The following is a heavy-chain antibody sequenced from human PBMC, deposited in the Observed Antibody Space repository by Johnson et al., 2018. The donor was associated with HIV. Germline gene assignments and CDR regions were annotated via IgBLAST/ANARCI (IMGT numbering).Heavy chain of an antibody. J-gene: IGHJ3*02. Sequence: QVQLVESGGGVVQPGRSLRLSCAASGFTFSSYAMHWVRQAPGKGLEWVPVISYDGSNKYYADSVKGRFTISRDNSKNTLYLQMNNLRAEDTAVYYCARDPSRSPGAFDIWGQGTMVTVSS. CDR3: ARDPSRSPGAFDI. V-gene: IGHV3-30-3*01. CDR1: GFTFSSYA. CDR2: ISYDGSNK.